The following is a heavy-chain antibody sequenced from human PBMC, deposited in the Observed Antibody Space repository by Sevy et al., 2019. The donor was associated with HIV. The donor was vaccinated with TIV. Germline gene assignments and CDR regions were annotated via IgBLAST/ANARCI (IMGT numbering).Heavy chain of an antibody. CDR3: ARAREAGPYSISWDGRTFDS. V-gene: IGHV3-30-3*01. CDR1: GFIFNTYT. D-gene: IGHD6-13*01. CDR2: ISYYGSNK. J-gene: IGHJ5*01. Sequence: GGSLRLSCAASGFIFNTYTMHWXRQAPGKGVEGVAFISYYGSNKYYADYIQGRFIISRENSTHTVLLEMDRLRPEDTAFYYCARAREAGPYSISWDGRTFDSWGQGTLVTVSS.